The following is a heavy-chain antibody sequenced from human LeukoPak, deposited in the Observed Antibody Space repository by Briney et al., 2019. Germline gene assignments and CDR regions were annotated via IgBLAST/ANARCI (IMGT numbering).Heavy chain of an antibody. CDR3: ARGYCSSTSCYGAAFDI. D-gene: IGHD2-2*01. CDR1: GGSFSGYS. Sequence: SETLSLTCAVNGGSFSGYSWSWIRQPPGKGLEWIGEINHSGSTKYNPSLKSRVTMSVDTSKKQLSLELSSMTAADPAVYYCARGYCSSTSCYGAAFDIWGQGTMVTVSS. CDR2: INHSGST. V-gene: IGHV4-34*01. J-gene: IGHJ3*02.